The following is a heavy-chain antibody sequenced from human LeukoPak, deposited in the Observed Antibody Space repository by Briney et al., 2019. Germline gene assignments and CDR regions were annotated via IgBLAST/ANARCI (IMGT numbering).Heavy chain of an antibody. D-gene: IGHD4/OR15-4a*01. CDR1: GGSISNYY. CDR2: IFYSGST. Sequence: SETLSLTCTVSGGSISNYYWSWIRQPPGKGLEFTGYIFYSGSTNYNPSLKSRDTISVDTSQNHFSLKLSSVTAADAAVYYCARVMDHGYSDYWGQGTLVTVSS. CDR3: ARVMDHGYSDY. V-gene: IGHV4-59*01. J-gene: IGHJ4*02.